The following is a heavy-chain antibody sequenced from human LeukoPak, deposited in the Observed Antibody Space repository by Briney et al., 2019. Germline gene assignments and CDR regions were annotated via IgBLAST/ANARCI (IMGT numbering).Heavy chain of an antibody. J-gene: IGHJ4*02. CDR1: GYSISSGYY. D-gene: IGHD3-3*01. CDR2: ISHSGST. Sequence: SETLSLTCAVSGYSISSGYYWGWIRQPPGMGMAGIASISHSGSTSYNPSFEGRVTIAVDTSKSQFSLKLGSVTAAHTAVYYCARAPIFGVVRGGIDYWGQGTLVTVSS. V-gene: IGHV4-38-2*01. CDR3: ARAPIFGVVRGGIDY.